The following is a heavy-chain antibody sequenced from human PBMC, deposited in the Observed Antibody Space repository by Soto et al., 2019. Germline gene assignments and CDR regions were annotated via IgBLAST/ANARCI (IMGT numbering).Heavy chain of an antibody. CDR1: GFSLTTSGVG. Sequence: QITLKESGPTLVKSTQTLTLTCTFSGFSLTTSGVGVGWIRQPPGKALEWLALIYWDDDKRYSPSLKSRLTITQEPSKNQVVLMMTNMDPVDTATYYCAHSRGEDWFDPWGQGTLVTVSS. V-gene: IGHV2-5*02. CDR3: AHSRGEDWFDP. D-gene: IGHD3-16*01. CDR2: IYWDDDK. J-gene: IGHJ5*02.